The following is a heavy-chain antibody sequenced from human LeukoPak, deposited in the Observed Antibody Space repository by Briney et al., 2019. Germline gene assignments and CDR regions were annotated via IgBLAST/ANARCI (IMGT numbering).Heavy chain of an antibody. CDR3: ARGGDWNYFRESPENWFDP. CDR2: IYYSGST. J-gene: IGHJ5*02. Sequence: SETLSLTCPVSGGSISSYYWSWIRQPPAKGRDGIGYIYYSGSTNYNPSLKSRVTISVDTAKSQFSLKLSSVTAADTAVYYCARGGDWNYFRESPENWFDPWGQGTLVTVSS. D-gene: IGHD1-7*01. V-gene: IGHV4-59*01. CDR1: GGSISSYY.